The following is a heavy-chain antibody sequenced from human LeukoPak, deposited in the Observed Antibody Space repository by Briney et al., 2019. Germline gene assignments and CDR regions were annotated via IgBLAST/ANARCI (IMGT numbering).Heavy chain of an antibody. V-gene: IGHV5-51*01. CDR3: ARVQNCYDSSGYHFYAFDI. J-gene: IGHJ3*02. CDR2: IYPGDSNT. Sequence: GESLKISCKGSGYSFPIYWIGWVRQMPGKGLEWMGIIYPGDSNTRYSPSFQDQVTISADKSISTAYLQWSSLKASDTAMYYCARVQNCYDSSGYHFYAFDIWGQGTMVTVSS. CDR1: GYSFPIYW. D-gene: IGHD3-22*01.